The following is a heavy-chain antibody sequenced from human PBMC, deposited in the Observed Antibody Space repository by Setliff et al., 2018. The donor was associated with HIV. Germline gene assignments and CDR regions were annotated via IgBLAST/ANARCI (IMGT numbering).Heavy chain of an antibody. V-gene: IGHV4-38-2*01. CDR2: IYHSGTT. Sequence: SETLSLTCAVSGYSISSGYYWGWIRQPPGKGLEWVGSIYHSGTTYYNPSLKSRVTISVDTSKNLFSLRLSSVTASDTAVYYCARNPCSGGSCPDAFDIWGQGTMVTVSS. CDR3: ARNPCSGGSCPDAFDI. J-gene: IGHJ3*02. CDR1: GYSISSGYY. D-gene: IGHD2-15*01.